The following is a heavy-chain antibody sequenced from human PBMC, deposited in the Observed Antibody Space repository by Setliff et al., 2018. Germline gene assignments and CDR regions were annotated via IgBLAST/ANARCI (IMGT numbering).Heavy chain of an antibody. CDR1: GYAFTNYY. Sequence: ASVKVSCKASGYAFTNYYIHWVRQAPGQGLEWMGLINPSGGTTTYAQKFLGRLTMTSDTSAGTVSMDMSSLRSEDTAVYYCVRDGGILTGTTGDYWGQGILVTVSS. CDR2: INPSGGTT. J-gene: IGHJ4*02. V-gene: IGHV1-46*01. CDR3: VRDGGILTGTTGDY. D-gene: IGHD1-7*01.